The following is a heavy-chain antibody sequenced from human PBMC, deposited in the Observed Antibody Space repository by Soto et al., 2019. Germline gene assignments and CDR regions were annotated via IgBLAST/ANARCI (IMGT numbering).Heavy chain of an antibody. CDR1: GFTFSDHY. V-gene: IGHV3-11*01. D-gene: IGHD1-26*01. Sequence: LRLSCAASGFTFSDHYMSWIRQAPGKGLEWVSYISSSGSSIYYGDSVKGRFTNYRDNAKNSLYLQMNSLRAEDTAVYYCARALVGTTDHGGYYGLDVWGQGTTVTVSS. CDR3: ARALVGTTDHGGYYGLDV. J-gene: IGHJ6*02. CDR2: ISSSGSSI.